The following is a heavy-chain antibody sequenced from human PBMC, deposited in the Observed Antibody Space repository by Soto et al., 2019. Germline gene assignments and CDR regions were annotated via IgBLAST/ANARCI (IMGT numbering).Heavy chain of an antibody. CDR3: ARGEITLLGGMDV. CDR1: GGSFRGYY. Sequence: LSLTCTVSGGSFRGYYWGWVRQPPGKGLGWIGEINHSGTSNYHPSLKSRVTISVATSKNQFSLTVNSVTPADTAVYYCARGEITLLGGMDVWGQGTTVTVSS. CDR2: INHSGTS. J-gene: IGHJ6*02. D-gene: IGHD3-10*01. V-gene: IGHV4-34*01.